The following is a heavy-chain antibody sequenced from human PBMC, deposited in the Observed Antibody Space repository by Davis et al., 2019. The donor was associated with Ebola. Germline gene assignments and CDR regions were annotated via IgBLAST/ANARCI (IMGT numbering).Heavy chain of an antibody. CDR1: GGSIKSDGYY. CDR3: SVFPSTRDY. J-gene: IGHJ4*02. CDR2: IYYSGDT. V-gene: IGHV4-30-4*08. Sequence: PSETLSLTCTVSGGSIKSDGYYWTWIRQSPGRGPECIGYIYYSGDTYYNPSLKSRLTISVDTSKNQLSLKLNSVTAADTAIYYCSVFPSTRDYWGQGTLVPVAS. D-gene: IGHD2-8*01.